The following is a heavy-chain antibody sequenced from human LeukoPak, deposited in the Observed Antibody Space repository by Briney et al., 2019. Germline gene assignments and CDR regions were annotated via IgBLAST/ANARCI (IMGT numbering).Heavy chain of an antibody. V-gene: IGHV3-72*01. CDR1: GFTFSDHY. CDR3: AREEITIFGLFDY. CDR2: TRNKANSYTT. D-gene: IGHD3-3*01. Sequence: PGGSLRPPCAASGFTFSDHYMDWVRQAPGKGLEWVGRTRNKANSYTTEYAASVKGRFTISRDDSKNSLYLQMNSLKTEDTAVYYCAREEITIFGLFDYWGQGTLVTVSS. J-gene: IGHJ4*02.